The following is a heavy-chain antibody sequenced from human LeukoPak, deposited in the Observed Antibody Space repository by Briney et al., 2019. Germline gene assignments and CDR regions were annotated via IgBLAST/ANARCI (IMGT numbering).Heavy chain of an antibody. CDR3: ARDAPYAPPLDY. J-gene: IGHJ4*02. Sequence: SETLSLTCTVSGGSISSSSYYWSWIRQPPGKGLEWIGFIYFNGRTIYNPALKSRATISMDTSNNQFSLKLSSVTAADTALYFCARDAPYAPPLDYWGQGILVTVSS. CDR1: GGSISSSSYY. D-gene: IGHD3-16*01. V-gene: IGHV4-30-4*08. CDR2: IYFNGRT.